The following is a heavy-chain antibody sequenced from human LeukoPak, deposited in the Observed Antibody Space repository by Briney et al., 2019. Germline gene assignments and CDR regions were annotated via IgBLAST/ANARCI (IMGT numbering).Heavy chain of an antibody. J-gene: IGHJ4*02. CDR3: AGSCGWLFDY. D-gene: IGHD6-19*01. CDR1: GFTFSNYW. CDR2: MKEDGSQI. Sequence: GGSLRLSCAGTGFTFSNYWMNWVRQAPGKGLEWVANMKEDGSQIYYVDSVKGRFTISRDNAKNSVYLQMNSLRAEDTAVYYCAGSCGWLFDYWGQGTLVAVSS. V-gene: IGHV3-7*01.